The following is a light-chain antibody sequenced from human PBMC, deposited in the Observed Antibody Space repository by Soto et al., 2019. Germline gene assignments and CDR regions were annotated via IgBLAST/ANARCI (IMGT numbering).Light chain of an antibody. CDR2: EVT. CDR3: SAYVSSRTYV. V-gene: IGLV2-14*01. J-gene: IGLJ1*01. CDR1: SSDVGGYNY. Sequence: QSALTQPASVSGSPGQSITISCTGTSSDVGGYNYVSWYQQHPGKAPKLVIYEVTNRPSGVSNRFSGSKYGNTASLTISGLQAEDEADYYCSAYVSSRTYVFGTGTKVTVL.